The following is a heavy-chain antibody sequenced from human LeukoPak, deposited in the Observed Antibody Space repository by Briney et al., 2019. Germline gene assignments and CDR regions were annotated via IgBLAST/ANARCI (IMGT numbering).Heavy chain of an antibody. V-gene: IGHV3-74*01. CDR2: INTDGSST. CDR1: GFTFSSYW. J-gene: IGHJ6*03. D-gene: IGHD6-19*01. CDR3: ARDTAVVGYYYMDV. Sequence: GGSLRLSCAASGFTFSSYWMHWVRQAPGKGLVWVSRINTDGSSTNYADSVKGRFTISRDNAKNTLYLQMSSLRADDTAVYYCARDTAVVGYYYMDVWGKGATVTASS.